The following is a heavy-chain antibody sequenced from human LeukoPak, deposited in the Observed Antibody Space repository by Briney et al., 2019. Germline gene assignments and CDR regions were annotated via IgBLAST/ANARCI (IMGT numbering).Heavy chain of an antibody. CDR3: AREGLGIAVAGRGNWFDP. CDR1: GFTFSSYA. CDR2: ISYDGSSK. J-gene: IGHJ5*02. Sequence: GGSLRLSCAASGFTFSSYAMHWVRQAPGKGLEWVAVISYDGSSKYHTDSEKGRFPISRDNSKNTLYLQMNSLRAEDTAVYYCAREGLGIAVAGRGNWFDPWGQGTLVTVSS. V-gene: IGHV3-30*04. D-gene: IGHD6-19*01.